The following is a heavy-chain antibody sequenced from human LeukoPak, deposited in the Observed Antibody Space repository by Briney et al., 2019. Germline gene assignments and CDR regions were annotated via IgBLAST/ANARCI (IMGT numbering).Heavy chain of an antibody. CDR3: AKDRWVGATISHYFDY. CDR1: GFTFSSYA. Sequence: GGSLRLSCAASGFTFSSYAMNWVRQAPGKGLEWVSAISTRGGTTYYADSVRGRFTISGDDSKNTLYLQMNSLRVEDTAVYYCAKDRWVGATISHYFDYWGQGTLVTVSS. CDR2: ISTRGGTT. V-gene: IGHV3-23*01. J-gene: IGHJ4*02. D-gene: IGHD1-26*01.